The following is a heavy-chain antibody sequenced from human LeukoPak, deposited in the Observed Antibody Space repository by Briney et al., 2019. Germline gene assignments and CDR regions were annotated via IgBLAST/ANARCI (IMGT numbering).Heavy chain of an antibody. Sequence: TSETLSLTCTVSGGSISSGSYYWSWIRQPAGKGLEWIGRIYTSGSTKYNPSLKSRVTILLDTSKNQFSLELSSVTAADTAVYFCARAINFADYYFYYMDVWGKGTTVTVSS. CDR1: GGSISSGSYY. D-gene: IGHD1-20*01. V-gene: IGHV4-61*02. CDR2: IYTSGST. CDR3: ARAINFADYYFYYMDV. J-gene: IGHJ6*03.